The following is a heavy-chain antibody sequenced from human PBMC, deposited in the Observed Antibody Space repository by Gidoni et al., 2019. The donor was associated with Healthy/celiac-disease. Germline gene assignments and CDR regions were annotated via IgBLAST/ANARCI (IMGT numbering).Heavy chain of an antibody. V-gene: IGHV1-58*01. D-gene: IGHD6-6*01. J-gene: IGHJ5*02. Sequence: QMQLVQSGPEVKKPGTSVKVSCKASGFTFTSSAVQWVRQARGQRLEWIGWIVVGSGNTNYAQKFQERVTITRDMSTSTAYMELSSLRSEDTAVYYCAADRGYSSSGWFDPWGQGTLVTVSS. CDR2: IVVGSGNT. CDR3: AADRGYSSSGWFDP. CDR1: GFTFTSSA.